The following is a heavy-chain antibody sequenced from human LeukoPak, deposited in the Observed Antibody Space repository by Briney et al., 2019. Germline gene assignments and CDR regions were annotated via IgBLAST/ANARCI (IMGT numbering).Heavy chain of an antibody. CDR1: GFTFSTYA. CDR2: ISGGGGNT. J-gene: IGHJ6*03. V-gene: IGHV3-23*01. CDR3: VGPVRGLGYYYMDV. Sequence: GGSLRLSCAASGFTFSTYAMSWVRQAPGKGLEWVSAISGGGGNTYYPDSVKGRFTISRDNSKNTLYLQMNSLRAEDTAVYYCVGPVRGLGYYYMDVWGKGTTVTVSS. D-gene: IGHD3-16*01.